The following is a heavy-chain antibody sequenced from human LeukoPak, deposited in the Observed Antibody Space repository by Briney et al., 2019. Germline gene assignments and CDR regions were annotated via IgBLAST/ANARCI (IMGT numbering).Heavy chain of an antibody. J-gene: IGHJ4*02. D-gene: IGHD1-26*01. CDR1: GYTFIDYY. CDR3: ASEGSGGPLYYVEY. CDR2: INPNSGGT. Sequence: GASVKVSCKTSGYTFIDYYMHWVRQAPGQGLEWMGWINPNSGGTNYAQKFQGRVTMTRDTSISTAYMELSRLRSDDTAVYYCASEGSGGPLYYVEYGREETLVTVSS. V-gene: IGHV1-2*02.